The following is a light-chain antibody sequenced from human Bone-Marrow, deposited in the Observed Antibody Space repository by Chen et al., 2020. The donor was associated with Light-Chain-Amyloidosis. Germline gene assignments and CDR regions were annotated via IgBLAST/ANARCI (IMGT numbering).Light chain of an antibody. V-gene: IGLV2-14*01. CDR1: SSDVGGDNH. Sequence: HSSLIPPPPVAGSPGQSITIPCPGTSSDVGGDNHVSWYQQHPDKAPKLMIYEVTNRPSWVPDRFSGSKSDNTASLTISGLQAEDEADYFCSSYTITNTLVFGSGTRVTVL. CDR2: EVT. J-gene: IGLJ1*01. CDR3: SSYTITNTLV.